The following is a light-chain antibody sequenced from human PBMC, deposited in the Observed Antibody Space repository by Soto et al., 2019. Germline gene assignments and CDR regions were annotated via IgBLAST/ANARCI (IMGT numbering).Light chain of an antibody. CDR2: DVS. CDR1: SSDVGGYNY. V-gene: IGLV2-14*01. Sequence: QSALTEPASVSRSPGQSITISCTATSSDVGGYNYVSWYQQHPGKAPKLMIYDVSNRPSGVPTRFTGSKSCNTASLTISGLQAEDEADYSCSAYTSSSPVAFGGGTKLTVL. CDR3: SAYTSSSPVA. J-gene: IGLJ2*01.